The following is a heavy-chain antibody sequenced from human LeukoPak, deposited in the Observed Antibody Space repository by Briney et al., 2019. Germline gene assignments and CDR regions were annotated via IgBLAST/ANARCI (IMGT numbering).Heavy chain of an antibody. CDR1: GFTFNSYA. D-gene: IGHD6-13*01. J-gene: IGHJ4*02. Sequence: GGPLRLSCAASGFTFNSYAMHWVRQAPGKGLEWVAVIWYGGSNKYYADSVKGRFTISRDNSKNTLYLQMNSLRAEDTAVYYCAKDRRAAGRDYYFDYWGQGTLVTVSS. CDR2: IWYGGSNK. V-gene: IGHV3-30*02. CDR3: AKDRRAAGRDYYFDY.